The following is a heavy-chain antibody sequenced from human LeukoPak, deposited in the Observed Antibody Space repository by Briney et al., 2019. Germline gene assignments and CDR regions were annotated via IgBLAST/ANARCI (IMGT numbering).Heavy chain of an antibody. D-gene: IGHD2-2*01. V-gene: IGHV3-9*01. CDR1: GFTFDDYA. J-gene: IGHJ5*02. CDR3: AKDRLRDYCSSTSCSTNWFDP. Sequence: HPGRSLRLSCAASGFTFDDYAMHWVRQAPGKDLACVSGISWNSGSIGYADSVKGRFTISRDNAKNSLYLQMNSLRAEDTALYYCAKDRLRDYCSSTSCSTNWFDPWGQGTLVTVSS. CDR2: ISWNSGSI.